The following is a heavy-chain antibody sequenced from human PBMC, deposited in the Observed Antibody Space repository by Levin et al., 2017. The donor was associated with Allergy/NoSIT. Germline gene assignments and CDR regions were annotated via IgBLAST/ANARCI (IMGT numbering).Heavy chain of an antibody. CDR1: GYTFTSYY. CDR3: ARESRYFDWFNYYYYYMDV. J-gene: IGHJ6*03. CDR2: INPSGGST. Sequence: ASVKVSCKASGYTFTSYYMHWVRQAPGQGLEWMGIINPSGGSTSYAQKFQGRVTMTRDTSTSTVYMELSSLRSEDTAVYYCARESRYFDWFNYYYYYMDVWGKGTTVTVSS. D-gene: IGHD3-9*01. V-gene: IGHV1-46*03.